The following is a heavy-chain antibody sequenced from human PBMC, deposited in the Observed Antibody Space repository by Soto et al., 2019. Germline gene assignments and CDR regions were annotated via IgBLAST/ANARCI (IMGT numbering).Heavy chain of an antibody. CDR3: AAAPISDFWSGYSVFDY. CDR2: IVVGSGNT. V-gene: IGHV1-58*01. Sequence: ASVKVSCKASGFTFTSSAVQWVRQARGQRLEWIGWIVVGSGNTNYAQKFQERATMTRDMSTSTADMELSSLSSEDTAVYYCAAAPISDFWSGYSVFDYWGQGTLVTVSS. CDR1: GFTFTSSA. D-gene: IGHD3-3*01. J-gene: IGHJ4*02.